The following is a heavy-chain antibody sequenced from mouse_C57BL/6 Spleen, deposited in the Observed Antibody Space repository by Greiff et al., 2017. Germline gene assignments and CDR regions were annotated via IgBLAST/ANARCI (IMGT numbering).Heavy chain of an antibody. CDR2: IWRGGST. CDR1: GFSLTSYG. V-gene: IGHV2-5*01. Sequence: VKLMESGPGLVQPSQSLSITCTVSGFSLTSYGVHWVRQSPGKGLEWLGVIWRGGSTDYNAAFMSRLSITKDNSKSQVFFKMNSLQADDTAIYCCAKTGGNYDYAMDYWGQGTSVTVSS. CDR3: AKTGGNYDYAMDY. J-gene: IGHJ4*01. D-gene: IGHD2-1*01.